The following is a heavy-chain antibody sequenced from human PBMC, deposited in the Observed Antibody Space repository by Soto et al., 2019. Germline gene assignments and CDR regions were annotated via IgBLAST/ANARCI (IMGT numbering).Heavy chain of an antibody. Sequence: ASVKVTFKVSGYTLPELSIHWVRQAPGEGLEWMGGFDLENGETIYAQRFQGRVTMTEESSADTPYMELSSLRSEDTAVYYCAMEVRRSNQFDHWGQGTMVTVSS. J-gene: IGHJ4*02. CDR1: GYTLPELS. CDR2: FDLENGET. V-gene: IGHV1-24*01. D-gene: IGHD3-10*01. CDR3: AMEVRRSNQFDH.